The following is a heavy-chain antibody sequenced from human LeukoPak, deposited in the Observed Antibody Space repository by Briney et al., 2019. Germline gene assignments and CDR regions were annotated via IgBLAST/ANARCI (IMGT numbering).Heavy chain of an antibody. D-gene: IGHD4-17*01. CDR3: ARAYGDYCDY. V-gene: IGHV3-33*01. CDR1: GFTFSSYG. J-gene: IGHJ4*02. Sequence: PGRSLRLSCAASGFTFSSYGMHWVRQAPGKGLEWVAVIWYDGSNKYYADSVKGRFTISRDNSKNTLYLQMNSLRAEDTAVYYCARAYGDYCDYWRQGTLVTVSS. CDR2: IWYDGSNK.